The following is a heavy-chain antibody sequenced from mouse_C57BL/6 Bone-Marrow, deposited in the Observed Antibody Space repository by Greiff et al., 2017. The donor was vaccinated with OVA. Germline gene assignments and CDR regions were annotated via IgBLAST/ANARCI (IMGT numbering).Heavy chain of an antibody. V-gene: IGHV1-42*01. CDR1: GYSFTGYY. Sequence: VQLQQSGPELVKPGASVKISCKASGYSFTGYYMNWVKQSPEKSLEWIGEINPSTGGTTYNQKFKAKATLTVDKSSSTAYMQLKSLTSEDSAVYYCAVTLDYWGQGTTLTVSS. J-gene: IGHJ2*01. D-gene: IGHD2-1*01. CDR3: AVTLDY. CDR2: INPSTGGT.